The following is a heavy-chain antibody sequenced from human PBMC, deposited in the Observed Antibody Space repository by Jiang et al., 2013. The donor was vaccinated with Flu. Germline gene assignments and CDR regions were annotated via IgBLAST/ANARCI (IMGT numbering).Heavy chain of an antibody. J-gene: IGHJ4*02. CDR2: SIIWKH. CDR3: ARINGPSSGWVPFDY. Sequence: YWSWIRQPPGRGWSGLGKSIIWKHQLQPSLKSRVTISVDTSKNQFSLKLSSVTAADTAVYYCARINGPSSGWVPFDYRGQGTLVTVSS. D-gene: IGHD6-19*01. CDR1: Y. V-gene: IGHV4-34*01.